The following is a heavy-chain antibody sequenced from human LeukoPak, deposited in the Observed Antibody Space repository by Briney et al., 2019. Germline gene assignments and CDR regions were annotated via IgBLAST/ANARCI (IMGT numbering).Heavy chain of an antibody. CDR2: IYSGGST. CDR3: ARHLSGDDI. Sequence: GGSLRLSCAASGFTFSSYTMTWVCQAPGKGLEWVSIIYSGGSTYYADSVKGRFTISRDNSKNTLYLQMNSLRAEDTAVYYCARHLSGDDIWGQGTMVTVSS. CDR1: GFTFSSYT. V-gene: IGHV3-66*04. D-gene: IGHD4-17*01. J-gene: IGHJ3*02.